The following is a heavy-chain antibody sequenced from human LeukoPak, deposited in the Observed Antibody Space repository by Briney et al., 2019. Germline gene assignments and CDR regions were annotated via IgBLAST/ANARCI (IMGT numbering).Heavy chain of an antibody. CDR3: AKDYTDPYHDAFDI. Sequence: GGSLRLSCAASGFTFSNYAMTWVRQAPGKGLEWVASISRYGLNTYYTESVKGRFTISRDDSKSTLSLQMNSLRAEDTAVYYCAKDYTDPYHDAFDIWGQGTMVTVSS. CDR1: GFTFSNYA. D-gene: IGHD2-2*01. J-gene: IGHJ3*02. CDR2: ISRYGLNT. V-gene: IGHV3-23*01.